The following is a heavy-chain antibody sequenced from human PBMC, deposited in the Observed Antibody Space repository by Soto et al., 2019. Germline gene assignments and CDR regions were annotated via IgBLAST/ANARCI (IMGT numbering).Heavy chain of an antibody. CDR2: ISYDGSGK. J-gene: IGHJ4*02. CDR1: GFTFSSYG. V-gene: IGHV3-30*18. Sequence: ESGGGVVQPGRSLRLSCAASGFTFSSYGMHWVRQAPGKGLEWVAFISYDGSGKYYAGSVKGRFTISRDNSKNTLFLQMNSLRTEDTAVYYCANGRSGSYPEFDYWGQGTMVTVSS. D-gene: IGHD3-10*01. CDR3: ANGRSGSYPEFDY.